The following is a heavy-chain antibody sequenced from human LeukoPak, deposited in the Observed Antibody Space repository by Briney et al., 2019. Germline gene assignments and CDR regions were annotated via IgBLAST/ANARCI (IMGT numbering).Heavy chain of an antibody. D-gene: IGHD3-10*01. V-gene: IGHV1-69*13. CDR2: IIPIFGTA. CDR3: ASMVRGVIPHYYFDY. Sequence: SVKVSCKASGYTFTSYGISWVRQAPGQGLEWMGGIIPIFGTANYAQKFQGRVTITADESTSTAYMELSSLRSEDTAVYYCASMVRGVIPHYYFDYWGQGTLVTVSS. CDR1: GYTFTSYG. J-gene: IGHJ4*02.